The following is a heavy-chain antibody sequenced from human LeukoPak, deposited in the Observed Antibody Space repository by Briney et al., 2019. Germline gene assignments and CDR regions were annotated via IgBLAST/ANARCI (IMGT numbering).Heavy chain of an antibody. CDR1: GFTFSTYW. J-gene: IGHJ3*02. V-gene: IGHV3-7*01. CDR3: AKMVTSDAFDI. Sequence: GGSLRLSCSASGFTFSTYWMSWVRQAPGKGLEWVANMRRDGNEIYYLDSVRGRFTISRDNAKNSLYLQMNSLRAEDTAVYYCAKMVTSDAFDIWGQGTMVTVSS. D-gene: IGHD4-23*01. CDR2: MRRDGNEI.